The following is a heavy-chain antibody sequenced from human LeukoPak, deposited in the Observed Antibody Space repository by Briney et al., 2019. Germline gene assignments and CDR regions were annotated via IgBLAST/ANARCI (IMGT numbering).Heavy chain of an antibody. CDR2: INPNSGAT. CDR3: ASDQNYVDTTTYYGIDY. D-gene: IGHD3-16*01. Sequence: ASVKVSCKASGYTFRGNYIHWVRQAPGQGLQWVGWINPNSGATNYAQKFQDRVTMTRDTSISTAYMELSRLRSDDTAVYLCASDQNYVDTTTYYGIDYSGQGTLVTVSS. V-gene: IGHV1-2*02. J-gene: IGHJ4*02. CDR1: GYTFRGNY.